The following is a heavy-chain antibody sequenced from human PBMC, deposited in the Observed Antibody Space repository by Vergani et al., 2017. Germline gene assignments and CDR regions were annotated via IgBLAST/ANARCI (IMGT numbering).Heavy chain of an antibody. Sequence: EVQLLESGGGLVQPGGSLRLSCAASGFTFSSYAMSWVRQAPGKGLEWVSAISGSGGSTYYADSVKGRFTISRDNSKNTLYLQMNSLRAEDTALYYCARDSLRTNAFDIWGQGTMVTVSS. CDR3: ARDSLRTNAFDI. J-gene: IGHJ3*02. V-gene: IGHV3-23*01. CDR1: GFTFSSYA. CDR2: ISGSGGST.